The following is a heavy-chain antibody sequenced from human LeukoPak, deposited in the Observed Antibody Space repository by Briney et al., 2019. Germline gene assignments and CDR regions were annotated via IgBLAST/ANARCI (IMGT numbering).Heavy chain of an antibody. D-gene: IGHD3-22*01. V-gene: IGHV4-4*02. Sequence: SGTLSLTCAVSGGSISSSNWWSWVRQPPGKGLEWIGEIYHSGSTNYNPSLKSRVTISVDKSKNQFSLKLSSVTAADTAVYYCARDGVGYYDSSGSSYWGQGTLVTVSS. J-gene: IGHJ4*02. CDR3: ARDGVGYYDSSGSSY. CDR1: GGSISSSNW. CDR2: IYHSGST.